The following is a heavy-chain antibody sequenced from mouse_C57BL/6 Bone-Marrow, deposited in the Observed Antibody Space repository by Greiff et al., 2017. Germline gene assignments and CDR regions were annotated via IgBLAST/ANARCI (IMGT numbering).Heavy chain of an antibody. J-gene: IGHJ3*01. D-gene: IGHD2-3*01. CDR1: GYTFTSYW. CDR2: IYPGSGST. Sequence: QVQLQQPGAELVKPGASVKMSCKASGYTFTSYWITWVKQRPGQGLEWIGDIYPGSGSTNYNEKFKSKDTLTVDTSSSTAYMQRSSLTSEDSAVYSCARSRGWLLPFAYWGQGTLVTVSA. CDR3: ARSRGWLLPFAY. V-gene: IGHV1-55*01.